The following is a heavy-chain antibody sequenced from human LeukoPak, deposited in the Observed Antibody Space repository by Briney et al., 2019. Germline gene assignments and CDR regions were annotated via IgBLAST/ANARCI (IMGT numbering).Heavy chain of an antibody. V-gene: IGHV3-7*01. J-gene: IGHJ6*03. Sequence: PRGSLRLSREASVVTFRSYWVDCVRQAPGRGLEWVANIKEDGRGKYYVDSVQGRFTISRDNGKNSLYLQVNSLRPDDTAVYYCSRALEVWGKGTTVTV. CDR2: IKEDGRGK. CDR3: SRALEV. CDR1: VVTFRSYW.